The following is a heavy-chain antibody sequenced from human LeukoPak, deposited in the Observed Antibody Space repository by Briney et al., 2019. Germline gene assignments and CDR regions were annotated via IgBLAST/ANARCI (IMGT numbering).Heavy chain of an antibody. D-gene: IGHD6-13*01. CDR2: ISGSGGST. CDR1: GFTFSSYA. CDR3: ARGDIAAAGTSTPADY. Sequence: QPGGSLRLSCAASGFTFSSYAMSWVRQAPGKGLEWVSAISGSGGSTYYADSVKGRFTISRDNSKNTLYLQMDSLRAEDTAVYYCARGDIAAAGTSTPADYWGQGTLVTVSS. V-gene: IGHV3-23*01. J-gene: IGHJ4*02.